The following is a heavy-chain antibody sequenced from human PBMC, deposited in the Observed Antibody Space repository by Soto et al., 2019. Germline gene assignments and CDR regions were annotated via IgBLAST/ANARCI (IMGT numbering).Heavy chain of an antibody. Sequence: GGSLSLSCAASGFTFSSYSMNWVRQAPGKGLEWVSSISSSSSYIYYADSVKGRFTISRDNAKNSLYLQMNSLRAEDTAVYYCAREMYSSSWYPPFDYWGQGTLVTVSA. V-gene: IGHV3-21*01. CDR3: AREMYSSSWYPPFDY. J-gene: IGHJ4*02. D-gene: IGHD6-13*01. CDR1: GFTFSSYS. CDR2: ISSSSSYI.